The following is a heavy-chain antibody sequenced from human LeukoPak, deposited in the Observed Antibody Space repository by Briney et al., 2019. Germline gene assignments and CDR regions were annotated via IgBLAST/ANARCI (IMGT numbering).Heavy chain of an antibody. V-gene: IGHV3-21*01. J-gene: IGHJ6*03. CDR2: ITSSSSYI. CDR1: GFTFTSYN. Sequence: GGSLRLSCAASGFTFTSYNMNWVRQAPGKGLEWVSSITSSSSYIYYADSVKGRFTISRDNSKNTLYLQMNSLRAEDTAVYYSARSPRPYYYYYYMDVWGKGTTVTVSS. CDR3: ARSPRPYYYYYYMDV. D-gene: IGHD6-6*01.